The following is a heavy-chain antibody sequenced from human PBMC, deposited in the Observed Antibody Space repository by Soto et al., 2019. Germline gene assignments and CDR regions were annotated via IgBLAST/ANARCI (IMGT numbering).Heavy chain of an antibody. CDR3: ARDLYYSSGRYFDHDAFDI. CDR2: ISPHNDRT. Sequence: QVQLVQSGADVKKPGASVKVSCKASGYNFTSYGISWVRQAPGQGLEWMGWISPHNDRTKYARRFQDRVTMTTETPTSTVYMELGSLRSDYTAVYYCARDLYYSSGRYFDHDAFDIWGQGTVVTVSS. D-gene: IGHD6-19*01. V-gene: IGHV1-18*01. J-gene: IGHJ3*02. CDR1: GYNFTSYG.